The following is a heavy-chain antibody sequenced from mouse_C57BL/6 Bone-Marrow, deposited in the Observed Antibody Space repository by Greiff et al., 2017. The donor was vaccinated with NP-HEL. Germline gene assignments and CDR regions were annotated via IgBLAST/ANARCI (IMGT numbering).Heavy chain of an antibody. CDR1: GFTFSSYG. Sequence: EVQVVESGGDLVKPGGSLKLSCAASGFTFSSYGMSWVRQTPDKRLEWVATISSGGSYTYYPDSVKGRFTISRDNAKHTLYLQMRSLKTEDTAMYYCASPYDYDVAWFAYWGQGTLVTVSA. CDR3: ASPYDYDVAWFAY. V-gene: IGHV5-6*01. CDR2: ISSGGSYT. J-gene: IGHJ3*01. D-gene: IGHD2-4*01.